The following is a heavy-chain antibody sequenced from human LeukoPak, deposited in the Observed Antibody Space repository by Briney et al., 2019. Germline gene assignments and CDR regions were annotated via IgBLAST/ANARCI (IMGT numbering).Heavy chain of an antibody. V-gene: IGHV3-74*01. CDR2: INSDGSST. D-gene: IGHD3-10*01. CDR1: GFTFSSYW. J-gene: IGHJ6*03. Sequence: PGGSLRLSCAASGFTFSSYWMHWVRQAPGKGLVWVSRINSDGSSTSYADSVKGRFTISRDNAKNTLYLQMNSLRAEDTAVHYCARDPYYYGSGSFYYYYYYMDVWGKGTAVTVSS. CDR3: ARDPYYYGSGSFYYYYYYMDV.